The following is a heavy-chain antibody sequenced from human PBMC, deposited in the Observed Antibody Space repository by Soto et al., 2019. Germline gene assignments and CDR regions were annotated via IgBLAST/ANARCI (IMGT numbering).Heavy chain of an antibody. D-gene: IGHD3-3*01. CDR3: ARDPTYYDFWSGSTAQDAFDI. V-gene: IGHV1-46*01. Sequence: GASVKVSCKASGYTFTSYYTHWVRQAPGQGLEWMGIINPSGGSTSYAQKFQGRVTMTRDTSTSTVYIELSSLRSEDTAVYYCARDPTYYDFWSGSTAQDAFDIWGQGTMVTVSS. CDR1: GYTFTSYY. J-gene: IGHJ3*02. CDR2: INPSGGST.